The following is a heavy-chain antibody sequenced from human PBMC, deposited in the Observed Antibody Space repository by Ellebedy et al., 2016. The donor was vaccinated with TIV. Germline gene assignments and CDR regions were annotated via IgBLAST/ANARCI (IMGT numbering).Heavy chain of an antibody. V-gene: IGHV4-59*13. CDR3: ARDWGGIVVIPAAI. CDR2: IYYSGST. CDR1: GCSISSYY. D-gene: IGHD2-2*02. Sequence: SETLSLXXTASGCSISSYYWSWIRQLPGKGLEWIGYIYYSGSTNYNPSLKSRVTISVDTSKPQFSLKLSSVTAADTAVYYCARDWGGIVVIPAAIWGQGTLVTVSS. J-gene: IGHJ4*02.